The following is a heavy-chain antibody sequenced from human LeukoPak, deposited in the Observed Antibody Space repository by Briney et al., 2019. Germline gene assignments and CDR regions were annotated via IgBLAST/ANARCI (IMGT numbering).Heavy chain of an antibody. CDR3: ATAAQNWNNAPYFDF. Sequence: PSETLSLTCTVSGGSISSYYWSWIRQPPGKGLEWIGYIYYSGSTNYNPSLKSRLTISLDTSKNQFSLKLTSVTAADTAVYYCATAAQNWNNAPYFDFWGQETLVTVSS. D-gene: IGHD1-1*01. V-gene: IGHV4-59*08. J-gene: IGHJ4*02. CDR1: GGSISSYY. CDR2: IYYSGST.